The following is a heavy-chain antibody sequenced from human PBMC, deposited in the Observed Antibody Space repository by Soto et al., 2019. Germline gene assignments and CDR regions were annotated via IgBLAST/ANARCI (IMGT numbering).Heavy chain of an antibody. Sequence: GGSLRLSCAASGFTFSSYAMSWVRQAPGKGLEWVSAISGSGGSTYYADSVKGRFTISRDNSKNTLYLQMNSLRAEDTAVYYCAKDSGGLYCSGGSCHHDYWGQGTLVTVSS. J-gene: IGHJ4*02. CDR1: GFTFSSYA. CDR3: AKDSGGLYCSGGSCHHDY. V-gene: IGHV3-23*01. CDR2: ISGSGGST. D-gene: IGHD2-15*01.